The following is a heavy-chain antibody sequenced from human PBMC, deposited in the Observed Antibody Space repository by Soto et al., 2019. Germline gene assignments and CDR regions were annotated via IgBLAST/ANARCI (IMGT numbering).Heavy chain of an antibody. CDR3: ATDDERSGHAGTFHH. D-gene: IGHD2-15*01. Sequence: QMQLEESGGGVAQPGRSLRLSCAASGFSFNTYVMHWVRQAPGKGLEWVAGISHDGSSQHYAGSVKGRFTISRDNSRSTLNLEMNSLTDEDTAVYHCATDDERSGHAGTFHHWGQGTLVTVSS. J-gene: IGHJ1*01. CDR2: ISHDGSSQ. V-gene: IGHV3-30-3*01. CDR1: GFSFNTYV.